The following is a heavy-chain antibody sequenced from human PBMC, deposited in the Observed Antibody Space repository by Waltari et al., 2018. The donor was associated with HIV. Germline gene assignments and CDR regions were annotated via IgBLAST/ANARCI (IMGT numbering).Heavy chain of an antibody. CDR3: ARARLVSRGQYCSTTSCLPHYYYYYGMDV. D-gene: IGHD2-2*01. V-gene: IGHV4-34*01. J-gene: IGHJ6*02. Sequence: QVQLRQWGAGLLKPSATLSPTCAVYGGSFSGSYWSWIRRPPGKGLDWIGEINHSGSTNYNPSLKSRVTISVDTSKNQFSLKLTSVTAADTAVFYCARARLVSRGQYCSTTSCLPHYYYYYGMDVWGQGTTVTVSS. CDR1: GGSFSGSY. CDR2: INHSGST.